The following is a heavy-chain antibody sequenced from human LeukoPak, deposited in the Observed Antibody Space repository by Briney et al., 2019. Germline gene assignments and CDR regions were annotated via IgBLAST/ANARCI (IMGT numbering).Heavy chain of an antibody. CDR2: INPSGGST. CDR3: ARDNGDYGDYLYYFDY. J-gene: IGHJ4*02. Sequence: ASVKVSCKASGYTFTSYYMHWVRQAPGQGLEWMGIINPSGGSTSYAQKFQGRVTMTRDTSTSTVYMELSSLRSGDTAVYYCARDNGDYGDYLYYFDYWGQGTLVTVSS. D-gene: IGHD4-17*01. V-gene: IGHV1-46*01. CDR1: GYTFTSYY.